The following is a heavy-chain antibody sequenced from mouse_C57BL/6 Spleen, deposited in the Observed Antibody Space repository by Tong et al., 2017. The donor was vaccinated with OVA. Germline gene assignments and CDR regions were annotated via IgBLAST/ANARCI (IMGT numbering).Heavy chain of an antibody. D-gene: IGHD1-2*01. J-gene: IGHJ2*01. Sequence: VQLQESGPELVKPGASVKMSCKASGYTFTDYVISWVKQRTGQGLEWIGEIYPGSGSTYYNEKFKGKATLTADKSSNTAYMKLSSLTSEDAAVYFCARRPLRPFFDYWGQGTTLTVSS. CDR1: GYTFTDYV. CDR2: IYPGSGST. CDR3: ARRPLRPFFDY. V-gene: IGHV1-81*01.